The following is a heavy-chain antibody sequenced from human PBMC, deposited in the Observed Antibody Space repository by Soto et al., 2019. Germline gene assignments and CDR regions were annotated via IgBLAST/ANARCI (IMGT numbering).Heavy chain of an antibody. D-gene: IGHD3-10*01. Sequence: GGSLRLSCAASGFTFSSYSMNWVRQAPGKGLEWVSYISSSSSTIYYADSVKGRFTISRDNAKNSLYLQMNSLRDEDTAVYYCAREPSEFGELSVFYYGMDVWGQGTTVTVSS. CDR2: ISSSSSTI. CDR1: GFTFSSYS. J-gene: IGHJ6*02. CDR3: AREPSEFGELSVFYYGMDV. V-gene: IGHV3-48*02.